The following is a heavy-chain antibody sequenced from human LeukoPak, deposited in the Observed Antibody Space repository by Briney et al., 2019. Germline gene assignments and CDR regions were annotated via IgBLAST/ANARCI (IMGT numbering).Heavy chain of an antibody. CDR2: IYYSGST. CDR3: ARSGGQQLVRRRYYFDY. V-gene: IGHV4-39*01. CDR1: GGSISSSSYS. D-gene: IGHD6-13*01. Sequence: SETLSLTCTVSGGSISSSSYSWGWIRQPPGKGLEWIGSIYYSGSTYYNPSLKSRVTISVDTSKNQFSLKLSSVTAADTAVYYCARSGGQQLVRRRYYFDYWGQGTLVTVSS. J-gene: IGHJ4*02.